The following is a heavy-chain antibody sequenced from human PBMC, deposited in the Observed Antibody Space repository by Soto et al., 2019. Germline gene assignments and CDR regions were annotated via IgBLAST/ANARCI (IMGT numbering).Heavy chain of an antibody. CDR3: ARGGDFDY. CDR1: GFTFNIYG. J-gene: IGHJ4*02. D-gene: IGHD3-10*01. CDR2: ITSDGNIK. Sequence: QVQVVESGGGVVLPGKSLRLSCEASGFTFNIYGLQWVRQAPGKGLEWVAIITSDGNIKYYADSVKGRFTVSRDNSKNTLYLQMNSLRPEETALYYCARGGDFDYWGQGTLVTVSS. V-gene: IGHV3-30*03.